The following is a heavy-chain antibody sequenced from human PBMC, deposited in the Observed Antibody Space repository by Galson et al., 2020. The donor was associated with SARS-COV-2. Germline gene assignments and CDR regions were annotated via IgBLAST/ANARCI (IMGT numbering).Heavy chain of an antibody. CDR2: IYYSGST. V-gene: IGHV4-30-4*01. D-gene: IGHD3-16*02. J-gene: IGHJ2*01. Sequence: ETSETLSLTCTVSGGSISSGDYYWSWIRQPPGKGLEWIGYIYYSGSTYYNPSLKSRVTISVDTSKNQFSLKLSSVTAADTAVYYCARDRKEYYDYVWGSYRRAYWYFELWGRGTLVTVSS. CDR1: GGSISSGDYY. CDR3: ARDRKEYYDYVWGSYRRAYWYFEL.